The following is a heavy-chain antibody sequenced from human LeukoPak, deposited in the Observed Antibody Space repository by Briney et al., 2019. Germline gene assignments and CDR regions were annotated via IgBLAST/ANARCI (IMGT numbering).Heavy chain of an antibody. D-gene: IGHD6-19*01. Sequence: SETLSLTCGVYGGSFSNYDWNWIRQPPGKGLEWIGEINHSGSTSYNPSLKSRVTISVDTSKNQFSLKLSSVTAADTAVYYCARHGSRYSSGWYPFDYWGQGTLVTVSS. CDR2: INHSGST. J-gene: IGHJ4*02. CDR3: ARHGSRYSSGWYPFDY. V-gene: IGHV4-34*01. CDR1: GGSFSNYD.